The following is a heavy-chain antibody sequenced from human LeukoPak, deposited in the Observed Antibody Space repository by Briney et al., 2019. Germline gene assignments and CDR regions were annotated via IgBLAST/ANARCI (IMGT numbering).Heavy chain of an antibody. CDR2: IKQDGSEK. CDR3: ARDADFTATSFDY. CDR1: GFTFSSYW. D-gene: IGHD2-8*02. V-gene: IGHV3-7*01. Sequence: GGSLRLSCAASGFTFSSYWMSWVRQAPGKGLEWVANIKQDGSEKYYVDSVKGRFTISRDNAKNSLYLQMNSLRAEDTAVYYCARDADFTATSFDYWGQGTLVTVSS. J-gene: IGHJ4*02.